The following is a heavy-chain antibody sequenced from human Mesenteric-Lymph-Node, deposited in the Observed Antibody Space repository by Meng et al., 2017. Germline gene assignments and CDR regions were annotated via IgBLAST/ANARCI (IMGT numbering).Heavy chain of an antibody. V-gene: IGHV7-4-1*02. CDR1: GYTLTPYS. J-gene: IGHJ4*02. CDR3: ARDHGTVAFDY. D-gene: IGHD2-21*01. Sequence: ASVKISCKASGYTLTPYSLNWARQAPGQGLEWMGWIRTTTGNPTYAQGFTGRFVFSLDTSVSTASLQTNNLKAEDTAVYYCARDHGTVAFDYWGQGTLVTVSS. CDR2: IRTTTGNP.